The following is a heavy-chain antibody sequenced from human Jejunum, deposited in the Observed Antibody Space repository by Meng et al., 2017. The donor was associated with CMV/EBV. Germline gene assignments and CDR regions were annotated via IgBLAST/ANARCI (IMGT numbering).Heavy chain of an antibody. CDR3: ARGDYDFWGGY. D-gene: IGHD3-3*01. CDR2: ISSSGDTI. J-gene: IGHJ4*02. Sequence: ISSSGDTIYYADSVKGRFTISRDNAKNSLYLQMNSLRAEDTAVYYCARGDYDFWGGYWGQGTLVTVSS. V-gene: IGHV3-48*03.